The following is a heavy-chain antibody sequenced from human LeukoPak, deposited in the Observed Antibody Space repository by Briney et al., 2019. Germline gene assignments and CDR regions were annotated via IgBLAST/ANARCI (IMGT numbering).Heavy chain of an antibody. V-gene: IGHV4-59*01. CDR3: ARWPYCSGANCASDY. D-gene: IGHD2-15*01. CDR1: GFTFSSYA. Sequence: GSLRLSCAASGFTFSSYAMSWVRQAPGKGLERIGDIYYSGSTSYTPSLQSLAPISLDTSKNQFSLKLSSVTAADTAVYYCARWPYCSGANCASDYCGQGTLVTVSS. CDR2: IYYSGST. J-gene: IGHJ4*02.